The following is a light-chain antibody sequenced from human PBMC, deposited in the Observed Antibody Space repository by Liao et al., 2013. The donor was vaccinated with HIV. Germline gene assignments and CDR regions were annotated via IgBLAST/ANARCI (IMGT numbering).Light chain of an antibody. J-gene: IGLJ1*01. CDR2: HDS. Sequence: SYELTQPPSVSVAPGKTATITCGGDNIGSKSVHWYQQKSGQAPVLVIYHDSDRPSGIPERFSGSNSGITATLTISRVEAGDEADYYCHVWDGTSDHQVFGPGTKVTVL. CDR1: NIGSKS. V-gene: IGLV3-21*01. CDR3: HVWDGTSDHQV.